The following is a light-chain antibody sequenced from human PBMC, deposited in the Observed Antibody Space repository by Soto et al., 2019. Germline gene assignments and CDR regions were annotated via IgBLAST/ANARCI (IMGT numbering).Light chain of an antibody. CDR3: QQRSNLPPT. CDR2: RAS. V-gene: IGKV3-15*01. Sequence: EIVMTQSPAPLSVSPGERATLSCRASQSISSNLAWYQQKLGQAPRLLIYRASTRATGIPARFSGSGSGTEFTLTISSLQSEDVAVYYCQQRSNLPPTLGQGTRLEI. J-gene: IGKJ5*01. CDR1: QSISSN.